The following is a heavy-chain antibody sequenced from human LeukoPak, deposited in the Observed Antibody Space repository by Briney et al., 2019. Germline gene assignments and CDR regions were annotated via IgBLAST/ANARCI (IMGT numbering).Heavy chain of an antibody. J-gene: IGHJ5*02. Sequence: GGSLRLSCAASGFTFSSYAMSWVRQAPGKGLEWVSAISGSGGSTYYADSVKGRFTISRDNSKNTLYPQMNSLRAEDTAVYYCANDFRYYFGSGTASWGQGTLVTVSS. D-gene: IGHD3-10*01. CDR3: ANDFRYYFGSGTAS. V-gene: IGHV3-23*01. CDR1: GFTFSSYA. CDR2: ISGSGGST.